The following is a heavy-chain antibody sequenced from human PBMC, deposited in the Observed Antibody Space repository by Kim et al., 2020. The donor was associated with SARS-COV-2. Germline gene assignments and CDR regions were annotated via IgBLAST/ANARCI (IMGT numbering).Heavy chain of an antibody. CDR2: ITGGSRYR. J-gene: IGHJ6*02. CDR3: VGGRSTPKYYKRMDA. D-gene: IGHD3-10*01. CDR1: GVTFSVYN. V-gene: IGHV3-21*01. Sequence: GGSLRLSCVASGVTFSVYNMNWFRKAPGRGLELVSGITGGSRYRYYADSVKGRFTISRDNAKESRYLQLNSLIAEDSAVSYFVGGRSTPKYYKRMDAWG.